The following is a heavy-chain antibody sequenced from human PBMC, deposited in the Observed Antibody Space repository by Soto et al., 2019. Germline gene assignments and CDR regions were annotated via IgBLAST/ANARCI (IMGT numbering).Heavy chain of an antibody. V-gene: IGHV1-69*06. CDR3: ARGDGLGATTAYYYYGMDV. D-gene: IGHD1-26*01. J-gene: IGHJ6*02. CDR1: GGTFSSYA. CDR2: IIPIFGTA. Sequence: GASVKVSCKASGGTFSSYAISWVRQAPGQGLEWMGGIIPIFGTANYAQKFQGRVTITADKSTSTAYMELSSLRSEDTAVYYCARGDGLGATTAYYYYGMDVWGQGTTVTVSS.